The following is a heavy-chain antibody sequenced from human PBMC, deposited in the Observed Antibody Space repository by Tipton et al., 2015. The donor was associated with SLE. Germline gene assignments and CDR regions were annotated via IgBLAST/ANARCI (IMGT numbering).Heavy chain of an antibody. Sequence: TLSLTCTVSSDSIPSDAYHWTWIRQPAGEGLEWIGQISTTGYNTYAPSLRSRVSISVDTSKNHFSLKVNSVTAADTAVYYCARIHLQNFWSGFCGDWGQGALVSVSS. CDR1: SDSIPSDAYH. V-gene: IGHV4-61*09. CDR3: ARIHLQNFWSGFCGD. CDR2: ISTTGYN. J-gene: IGHJ4*02. D-gene: IGHD3-3*01.